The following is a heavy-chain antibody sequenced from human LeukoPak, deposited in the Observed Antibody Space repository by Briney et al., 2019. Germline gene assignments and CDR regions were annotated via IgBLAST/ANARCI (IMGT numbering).Heavy chain of an antibody. V-gene: IGHV3-23*01. J-gene: IGHJ3*02. CDR2: ISYSGGST. CDR3: AKDDGGSPPDAFDI. CDR1: GFTFSSYA. D-gene: IGHD3-10*01. Sequence: GGSLRLSCAASGFTFSSYAMSWVRQAPGKGLEWVSTISYSGGSTYYADSVKGRFAISRDSSKNTLYLQMNGLRGEDTAVYYCAKDDGGSPPDAFDIWGPGRSGSVSS.